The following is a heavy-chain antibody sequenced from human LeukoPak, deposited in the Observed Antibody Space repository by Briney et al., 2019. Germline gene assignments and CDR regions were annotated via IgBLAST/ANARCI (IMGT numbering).Heavy chain of an antibody. J-gene: IGHJ6*03. CDR2: ISSSSSYI. Sequence: GGSLRLSCAASGFTFSSYSMNWVRQAPGKGLEWVSSISSSSSYIYYADSVKGRFTISRDNAKNSLYLQMNSLRAEDTAVYYCARLYSSGWSYYYCMDVWGKGATVTVSS. CDR3: ARLYSSGWSYYYCMDV. CDR1: GFTFSSYS. D-gene: IGHD6-19*01. V-gene: IGHV3-21*01.